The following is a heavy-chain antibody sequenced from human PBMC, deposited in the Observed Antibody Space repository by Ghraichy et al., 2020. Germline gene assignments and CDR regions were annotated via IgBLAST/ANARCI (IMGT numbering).Heavy chain of an antibody. CDR3: ARTVGATNGYYYYYGMDV. V-gene: IGHV5-51*01. CDR1: GYSFTSYW. Sequence: GESLNISCKGSGYSFTSYWIGWVRQMPGKGLEWMGIIYPGDSDTRYSPSFQGQVTISADKSISTAYLQWSSLKASDTAMYYCARTVGATNGYYYYYGMDVWGQGTTVTVSS. CDR2: IYPGDSDT. D-gene: IGHD1-26*01. J-gene: IGHJ6*02.